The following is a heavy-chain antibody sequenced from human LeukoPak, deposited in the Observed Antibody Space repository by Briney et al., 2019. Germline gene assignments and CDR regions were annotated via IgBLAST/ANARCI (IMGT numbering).Heavy chain of an antibody. CDR2: IDPTDSYT. CDR1: GYIFTSYR. D-gene: IGHD6-6*01. V-gene: IGHV5-10-1*01. Sequence: GESLKTSCKGAGYIFTSYRITWVRQMPGKGLEWMGMIDPTDSYTNYSPSFQGHVTISTDKSSSTAYLQWSSLKASDSAIFYCARRGRSSSKFAFWGQGTLVTVSS. CDR3: ARRGRSSSKFAF. J-gene: IGHJ4*02.